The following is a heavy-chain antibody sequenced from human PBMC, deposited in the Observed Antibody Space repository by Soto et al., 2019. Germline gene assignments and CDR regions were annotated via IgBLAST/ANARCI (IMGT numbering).Heavy chain of an antibody. CDR3: AREEWLRRYYFDY. Sequence: SETLSLTXTVSGGSISSSSYYWGWIRQPPGKGLEWIGSIYYSGSTYYNPSLKSRVTISVDTSKNQFSLKLSSVTAADTALYYCAREEWLRRYYFDYWGQGTLVTVSS. J-gene: IGHJ4*02. D-gene: IGHD5-12*01. CDR2: IYYSGST. V-gene: IGHV4-39*02. CDR1: GGSISSSSYY.